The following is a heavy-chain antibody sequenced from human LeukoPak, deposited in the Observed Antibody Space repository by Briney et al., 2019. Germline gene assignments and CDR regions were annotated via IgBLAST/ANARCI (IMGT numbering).Heavy chain of an antibody. CDR1: GGPINSQY. D-gene: IGHD3-16*01. Sequence: PSETLSLTCTVSGGPINSQYWSWIRQPAGKGLEWIGRMYTNGESDYNPSLKSRVTMSVDTSKKQFALKLNSMTAADTAVYYCARGYYGGAVDSWGQGILVIVSS. CDR3: ARGYYGGAVDS. J-gene: IGHJ4*02. V-gene: IGHV4-4*07. CDR2: MYTNGES.